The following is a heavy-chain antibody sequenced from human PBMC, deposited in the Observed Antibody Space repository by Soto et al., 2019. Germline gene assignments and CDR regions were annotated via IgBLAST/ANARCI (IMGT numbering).Heavy chain of an antibody. CDR1: GGSISSSSYY. CDR2: IYYSGST. V-gene: IGHV4-39*01. J-gene: IGHJ6*02. Sequence: SETLSLTCTVSGGSISSSSYYWGWIRQPPGKGLEWIGSIYYSGSTYYNPSLKSRVTISVDTSKNQFSLKLSSVTAALTGVYYCARVAAAGTGEYYYYYYGMDVWGQGTTVTVSS. D-gene: IGHD6-13*01. CDR3: ARVAAAGTGEYYYYYYGMDV.